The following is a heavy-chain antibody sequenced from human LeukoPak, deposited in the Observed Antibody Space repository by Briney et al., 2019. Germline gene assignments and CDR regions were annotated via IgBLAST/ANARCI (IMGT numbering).Heavy chain of an antibody. CDR3: ASLSSSSDIDYYYGMDV. V-gene: IGHV1-18*01. CDR2: ISAYNGNT. J-gene: IGHJ6*02. CDR1: GYTFTSYG. Sequence: ASEKVSCKASGYTFTSYGISWVRQAPGQGLEWMGWISAYNGNTNYAQKLQGRVTMTTDTSTSTAYMELRSLRSDDTAVYYCASLSSSSDIDYYYGMDVWGQGTTVTVSS. D-gene: IGHD6-6*01.